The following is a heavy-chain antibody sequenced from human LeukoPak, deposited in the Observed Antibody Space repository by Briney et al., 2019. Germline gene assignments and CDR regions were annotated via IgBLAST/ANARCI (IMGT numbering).Heavy chain of an antibody. Sequence: GGSLRLSCAASGFTFSSYAMSWVRQAPGKGLEWVSAISRSGGSTNYADSVKGRFTISRDNSKNTLYLQMNSLRAEDTAVYYCATLDLGYCSSTSCYVFYYYYYGMDVWGQGTTVTVSS. CDR1: GFTFSSYA. V-gene: IGHV3-23*01. CDR2: ISRSGGST. J-gene: IGHJ6*02. D-gene: IGHD2-2*01. CDR3: ATLDLGYCSSTSCYVFYYYYYGMDV.